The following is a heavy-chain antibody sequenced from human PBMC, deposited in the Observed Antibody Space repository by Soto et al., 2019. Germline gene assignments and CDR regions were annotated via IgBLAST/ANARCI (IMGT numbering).Heavy chain of an antibody. Sequence: QVQLVQSGAEVKKPGSSVKVSCKASGGTFSSYAISWVRQAPGQGLEWMGGIIPIFGTANYAQKFQGRVTITADESTSTAYMELSSLRSEDTAVYYCARSPDCSSTYGGCDILTGYNLGYWGQGTLVTVSS. D-gene: IGHD3-9*01. J-gene: IGHJ4*02. CDR2: IIPIFGTA. CDR1: GGTFSSYA. CDR3: ARSPDCSSTYGGCDILTGYNLGY. V-gene: IGHV1-69*01.